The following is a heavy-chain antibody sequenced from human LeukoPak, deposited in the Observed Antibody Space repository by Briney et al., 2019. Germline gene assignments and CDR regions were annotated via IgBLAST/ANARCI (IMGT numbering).Heavy chain of an antibody. CDR3: ARDPGAFPYFFDC. Sequence: PGGSLRLSCAASGFTFSSYAMSWVRQGPGKGLEWVSGISGSGSSTYYADSVKGRFTISRDNSKNTLYLQMNSLRVEDTAVYFCARDPGAFPYFFDCWGQGTLVTVSS. D-gene: IGHD4/OR15-4a*01. J-gene: IGHJ4*02. V-gene: IGHV3-23*01. CDR2: ISGSGSST. CDR1: GFTFSSYA.